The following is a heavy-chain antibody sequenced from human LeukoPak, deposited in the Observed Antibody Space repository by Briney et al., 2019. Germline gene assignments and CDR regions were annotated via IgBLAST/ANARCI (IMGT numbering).Heavy chain of an antibody. CDR1: GFTFSSYR. D-gene: IGHD2-2*01. J-gene: IGHJ6*04. V-gene: IGHV3-30*18. CDR3: AKCWEDIVVVPADYYGRDV. Sequence: GGSLRLSCAASGFTFSSYRMHWVRQAPGKGLEWVAVISYDGSNKYYADSVKGRFTISRDNSKNTLYLQMNSLRAEDTAVYYCAKCWEDIVVVPADYYGRDVWAKGPTVPVSS. CDR2: ISYDGSNK.